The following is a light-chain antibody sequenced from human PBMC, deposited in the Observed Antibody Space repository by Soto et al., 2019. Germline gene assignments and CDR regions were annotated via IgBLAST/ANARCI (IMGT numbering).Light chain of an antibody. CDR1: QSISSN. CDR3: QQYKNWPPMYT. Sequence: DIVMTQSPATLSLSPGESATLSCRASQSISSNLAWYQHKPGQAPRLLIYAASTRASGIPARFSGGGSGTEFSLTITSLQSEDFAIYYCQQYKNWPPMYTFGQGTRLEI. CDR2: AAS. V-gene: IGKV3-15*01. J-gene: IGKJ2*01.